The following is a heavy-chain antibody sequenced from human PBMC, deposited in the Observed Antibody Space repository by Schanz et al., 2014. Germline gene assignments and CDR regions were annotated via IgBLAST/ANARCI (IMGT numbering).Heavy chain of an antibody. CDR3: ARPGGSSWSFAY. J-gene: IGHJ4*02. V-gene: IGHV4-39*01. D-gene: IGHD6-13*01. Sequence: QVQLQESGPGLVKPSENLSLTCTVSDGSISSSSYYWGWIRQPPGKGLEWIGSIYQSGTTYYSPSLKGRFPISVDPSKTQSPLKVFSVTAADTAVYYCARPGGSSWSFAYWGLGRLVIVSS. CDR1: DGSISSSSYY. CDR2: IYQSGTT.